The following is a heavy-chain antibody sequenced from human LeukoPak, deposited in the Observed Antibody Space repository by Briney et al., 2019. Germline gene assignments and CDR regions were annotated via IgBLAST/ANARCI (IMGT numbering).Heavy chain of an antibody. CDR1: GFTFSSYS. Sequence: GGSLRLSCAASGFTFSSYSMNWVRQAPGKGLEWVSFISSSRSYIYYADSVKGRFTISRDNAKNSLYLQMNSLRAEDTAVYYCAKDGGTHFDHWGQGTLVTVSS. J-gene: IGHJ4*02. CDR2: ISSSRSYI. CDR3: AKDGGTHFDH. V-gene: IGHV3-21*01. D-gene: IGHD1-26*01.